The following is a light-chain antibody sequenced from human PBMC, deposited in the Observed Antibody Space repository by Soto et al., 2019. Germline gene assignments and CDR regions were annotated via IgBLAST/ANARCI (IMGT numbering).Light chain of an antibody. CDR1: QSSSNW. J-gene: IGKJ4*01. CDR3: QQYYTFPLT. CDR2: KAS. V-gene: IGKV1-5*03. Sequence: DTQITQSPSTLSASVGARVTITCRASQSSSNWLAWYQQKPGKAPKLMIYKASSLQGGVPSRFSGSGSGTECTLTISSLQPDDVSTYFCQQYYTFPLTFGGGTKVDIK.